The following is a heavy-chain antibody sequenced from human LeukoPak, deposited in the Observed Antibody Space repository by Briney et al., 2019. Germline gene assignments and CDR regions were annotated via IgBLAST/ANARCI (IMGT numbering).Heavy chain of an antibody. D-gene: IGHD3-3*01. Sequence: GGSLRLSCAASGFTISSYSMNWVRQAPGKGLEWVSSISSSSSYIYYADSVKGRFTISRDNAKNSLYLQMNSLRAEDTAVYYCARDRITIFGVVSLGAFDIWGQGTMVTVSS. CDR1: GFTISSYS. V-gene: IGHV3-21*01. CDR2: ISSSSSYI. J-gene: IGHJ3*02. CDR3: ARDRITIFGVVSLGAFDI.